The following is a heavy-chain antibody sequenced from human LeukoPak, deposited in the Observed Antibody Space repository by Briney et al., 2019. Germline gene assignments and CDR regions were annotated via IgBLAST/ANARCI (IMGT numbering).Heavy chain of an antibody. CDR3: ARALYDFWSGFMDV. J-gene: IGHJ6*03. CDR2: IWYDGSNK. V-gene: IGHV3-33*01. Sequence: GGSLRLSCAASGFTFSSYGMHWVRQAPGKGLEWVAVIWYDGSNKYYGDSVKGRFTISRDNSKKTLYLQMNSLRAEDTALYYCARALYDFWSGFMDVWGKGTTVTVSS. D-gene: IGHD3-3*01. CDR1: GFTFSSYG.